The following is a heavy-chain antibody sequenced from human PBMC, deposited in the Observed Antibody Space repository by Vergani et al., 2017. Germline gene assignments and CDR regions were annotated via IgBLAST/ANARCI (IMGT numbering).Heavy chain of an antibody. V-gene: IGHV1-69*01. J-gene: IGHJ5*02. CDR2: IIPIFGTA. CDR1: GGTFSSYA. D-gene: IGHD2-21*02. Sequence: QVQLVQSGAEVKKPGSSVKVSCKASGGTFSSYAISWVRQAPGQGLEWMGGIIPIFGTANYAQKFQGRVTITADDSTSTAYMELSSLRSEDTSVYYCASSYCGGDCYINWFDPWGQGTLVTVSS. CDR3: ASSYCGGDCYINWFDP.